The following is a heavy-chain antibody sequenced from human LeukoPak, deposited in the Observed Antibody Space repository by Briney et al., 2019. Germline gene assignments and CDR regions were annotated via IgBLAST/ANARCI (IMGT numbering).Heavy chain of an antibody. CDR2: ISGDGDKT. CDR1: GFTFTSYA. V-gene: IGHV3-23*01. CDR3: AKKKGTTVTTYVFDY. D-gene: IGHD4-17*01. Sequence: GGSLRLSCATSGFTFTSYAMSWVRQAPGKGLEWVSTISGDGDKTYYADSVKGRFTISRDNSKNTLYLQMNSLRAEDTAIYYCAKKKGTTVTTYVFDYWGQGTLVTVSS. J-gene: IGHJ4*02.